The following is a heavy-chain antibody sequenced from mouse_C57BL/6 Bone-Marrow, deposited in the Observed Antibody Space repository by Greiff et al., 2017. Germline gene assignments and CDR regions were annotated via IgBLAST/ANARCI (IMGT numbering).Heavy chain of an antibody. V-gene: IGHV1-76*01. CDR1: GYTFTDYY. CDR2: IYPGSGNT. J-gene: IGHJ1*03. Sequence: QVQLQQSGAELVRPGASVKLSCKASGYTFTDYYINWVKQRPGQGLEWIARIYPGSGNTYYNEKFKGKATLTAEKSSSTAYMQLSSLTSADSAVYFCASYYGSSYGYFDVWGTGTTVTVSS. CDR3: ASYYGSSYGYFDV. D-gene: IGHD1-1*01.